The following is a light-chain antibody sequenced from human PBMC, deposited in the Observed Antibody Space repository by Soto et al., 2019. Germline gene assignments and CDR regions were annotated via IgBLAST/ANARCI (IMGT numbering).Light chain of an antibody. CDR1: HSVDSSY. V-gene: IGKV3-20*01. Sequence: EVVLTQSPGALSLSPGERATLSCRASHSVDSSYFAWYQQRPGQAPRLLIYETSSRATGIPDRFSGSGSGTYFTLTVSRLEPEDFAVYFCQQYGSYPLTFGGGTKVEIK. CDR2: ETS. J-gene: IGKJ4*01. CDR3: QQYGSYPLT.